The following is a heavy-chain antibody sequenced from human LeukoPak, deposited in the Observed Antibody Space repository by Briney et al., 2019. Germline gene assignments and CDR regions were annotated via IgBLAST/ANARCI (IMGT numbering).Heavy chain of an antibody. CDR3: ATLYGDYVTSDY. J-gene: IGHJ4*02. V-gene: IGHV1-2*02. CDR2: INPNSGGT. Sequence: ASVKVSCKASGYSFTVYYLHWVRQAPGKGLEWMGWINPNSGGTNYAQKFLGRVTMTRDTSISTAYMELSRLRSDDTALYYCATLYGDYVTSDYWGQGTLVTVSS. CDR1: GYSFTVYY. D-gene: IGHD4-17*01.